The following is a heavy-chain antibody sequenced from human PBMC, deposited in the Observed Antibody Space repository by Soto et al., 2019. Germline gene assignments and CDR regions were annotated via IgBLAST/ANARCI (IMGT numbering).Heavy chain of an antibody. CDR2: ISGSGGST. J-gene: IGHJ4*02. V-gene: IGHV3-23*01. D-gene: IGHD3-9*01. Sequence: GGSLRLSCAASGFTFSSYAMSWVRQAPGKGLEWVSAISGSGGSTYYADSVKGRFTISRDNSKNTLYLQMNSLRAEDTAVYYCAKDKRSSHTNWLLQPTDYWGQGTLVTVSS. CDR3: AKDKRSSHTNWLLQPTDY. CDR1: GFTFSSYA.